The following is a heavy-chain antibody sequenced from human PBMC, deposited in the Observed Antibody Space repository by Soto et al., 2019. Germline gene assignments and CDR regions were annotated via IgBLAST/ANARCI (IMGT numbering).Heavy chain of an antibody. V-gene: IGHV1-3*01. CDR2: INAGNGNT. D-gene: IGHD5-12*01. CDR1: GYTFTSYA. CDR3: AGQPPTWLRFRGGNWFDP. Sequence: GASVKVSCKASGYTFTSYAMHWVRQAPGQRLEWMGWINAGNGNTKYSQKFQGRVTITRDTSASTAYMELSSLRSEDTAVYYCAGQPPTWLRFRGGNWFDPWGQGTLVTVSS. J-gene: IGHJ5*02.